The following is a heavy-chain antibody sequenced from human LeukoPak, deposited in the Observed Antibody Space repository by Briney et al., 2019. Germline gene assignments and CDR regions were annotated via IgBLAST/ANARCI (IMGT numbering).Heavy chain of an antibody. CDR1: GFTFSNYW. V-gene: IGHV3-74*01. CDR2: INTDGRTT. J-gene: IGHJ4*02. D-gene: IGHD6-19*01. Sequence: GGSLRLSCAASGFTFSNYWMHWVRQAPGKGPLWVSGINTDGRTTSYADSVKGRFTISRDNAKNTLYLQMNSLRAADTAVYYCAILIAVAGPATFYWGRGTLVTVSS. CDR3: AILIAVAGPATFY.